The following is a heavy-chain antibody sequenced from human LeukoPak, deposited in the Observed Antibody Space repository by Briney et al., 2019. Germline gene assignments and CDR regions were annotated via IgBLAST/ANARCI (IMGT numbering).Heavy chain of an antibody. D-gene: IGHD5-24*01. CDR2: MKHDGIEK. Sequence: PGGSPRLSCVASGFSFGSYWMAWVRQAPGKGLEWVANMKHDGIEKYHVDSVKGRFTISRDNTKNSLYLHMSSLRVEDTAVYYCAREGREGYNYPALDFWGQGILVTVSS. CDR3: AREGREGYNYPALDF. V-gene: IGHV3-7*05. J-gene: IGHJ4*02. CDR1: GFSFGSYW.